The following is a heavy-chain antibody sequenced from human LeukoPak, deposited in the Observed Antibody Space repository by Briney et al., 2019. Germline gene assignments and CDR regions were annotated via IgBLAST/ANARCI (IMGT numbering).Heavy chain of an antibody. D-gene: IGHD3-9*01. CDR3: AGYDILTGYYTDY. CDR2: IYHSGST. CDR1: GGSISSGGYS. V-gene: IGHV4-30-2*01. J-gene: IGHJ4*02. Sequence: SETLSLTCAVSGGSISSGGYSWSWIRQPPGKGLEWIGYIYHSGSTYYNPSLKSRVTISVDRSKNQFSLKLSSVTAADTAVYQCAGYDILTGYYTDYWGQGTLVTVSS.